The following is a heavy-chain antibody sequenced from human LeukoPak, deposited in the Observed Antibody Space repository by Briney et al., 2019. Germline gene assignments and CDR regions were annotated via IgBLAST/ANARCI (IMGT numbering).Heavy chain of an antibody. J-gene: IGHJ4*02. CDR2: TNQDGSEK. Sequence: PGGSLRLSCAASGFAFSAYSMNWVRQAPGKGLEWVANTNQDGSEKYYADSVKGRFTISRDNAKNSLYLQMNGLRAEDTAVYYCAKQLSSNANLGQGTLVTVSS. V-gene: IGHV3-7*01. D-gene: IGHD5-18*01. CDR1: GFAFSAYS. CDR3: AKQLSSNAN.